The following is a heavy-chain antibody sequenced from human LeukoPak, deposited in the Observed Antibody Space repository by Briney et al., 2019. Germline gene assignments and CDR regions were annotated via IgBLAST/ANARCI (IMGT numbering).Heavy chain of an antibody. D-gene: IGHD2-2*01. Sequence: SQTLSLTCTVSGGSISSGDYYWSWIRQPPGKGLEWIGYIYYSGSTNYNPSLKSRVTISVDTSKNQFSLKLSSVTAADTAVYYCARRLKYQLLLDAFDIWGQGTMVTVSS. CDR3: ARRLKYQLLLDAFDI. J-gene: IGHJ3*02. V-gene: IGHV4-61*08. CDR2: IYYSGST. CDR1: GGSISSGDYY.